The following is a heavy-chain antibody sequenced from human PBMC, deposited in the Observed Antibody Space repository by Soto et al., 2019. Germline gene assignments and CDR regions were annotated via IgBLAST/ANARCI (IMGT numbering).Heavy chain of an antibody. J-gene: IGHJ5*02. CDR3: ARQLWFGEFENWFDP. Sequence: PSETLSLTCTVSGGSISSYYWSWIRQPPGKGLEWIGYIYYSGSTNYNPSLKSRVTISVDTSKNQFSLKLSSVTAADTAVYYCARQLWFGEFENWFDPWGQGTLVTVS. V-gene: IGHV4-59*08. CDR1: GGSISSYY. D-gene: IGHD3-10*01. CDR2: IYYSGST.